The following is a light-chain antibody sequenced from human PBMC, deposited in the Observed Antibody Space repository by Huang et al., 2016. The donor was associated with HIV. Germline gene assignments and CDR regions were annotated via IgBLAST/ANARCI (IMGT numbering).Light chain of an antibody. Sequence: DIQMTQSPSSLSASVGDRVTIPCRASQSISSYLNWYQQKPGEAPKLLSYAASSLQSGVPSRFSGSGSGTDCTLTISSLQPEDFATYDCQQSYSTPLTFGGGTKVEIK. J-gene: IGKJ4*01. CDR1: QSISSY. CDR3: QQSYSTPLT. CDR2: AAS. V-gene: IGKV1-39*01.